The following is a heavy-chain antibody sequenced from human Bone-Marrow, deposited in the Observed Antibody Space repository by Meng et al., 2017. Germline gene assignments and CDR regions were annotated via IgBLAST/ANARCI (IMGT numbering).Heavy chain of an antibody. CDR3: ARGRLTVRGIITNFFDY. CDR2: MNPNSGNT. D-gene: IGHD3-10*01. Sequence: QGGLVQSGAEGERPGASVNVECKASGYTVTSYDINCVRQGTGQWLEWMGWMNPNSGNTGYAKNFQGRVTMTRNTSISTAYMELSSLRSEDTAVYYCARGRLTVRGIITNFFDYWGQGTLVTVSS. J-gene: IGHJ4*02. CDR1: GYTVTSYD. V-gene: IGHV1-8*01.